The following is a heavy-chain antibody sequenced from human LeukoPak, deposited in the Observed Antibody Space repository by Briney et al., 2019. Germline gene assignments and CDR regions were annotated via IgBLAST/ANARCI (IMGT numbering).Heavy chain of an antibody. D-gene: IGHD5-18*01. CDR3: ARDGDTYGYYYYGLDV. V-gene: IGHV1-2*02. CDR1: GYTFTGYY. Sequence: ASVKVSCKASGYTFTGYYMHWVRQAPGQGLEWMGWINPDSGGTKYAQTFKGRVTMTRDTSISTAYMELSSLRSDDTAVYYCARDGDTYGYYYYGLDVWGQGTTVTVSS. J-gene: IGHJ6*02. CDR2: INPDSGGT.